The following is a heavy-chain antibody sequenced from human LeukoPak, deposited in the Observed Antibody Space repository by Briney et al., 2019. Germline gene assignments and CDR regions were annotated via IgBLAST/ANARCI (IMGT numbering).Heavy chain of an antibody. J-gene: IGHJ5*02. Sequence: SETLSLTCTVSGGSISSGDYYWSWIRQPPGKGLEWIGYIYYSGSTYYNPSLKSRVTISVDTSKNQFSLKLSSVTAADTAVYYCARDGYSSSWYGGGFDPWGQGTLVTVSS. CDR2: IYYSGST. D-gene: IGHD6-13*01. V-gene: IGHV4-30-4*01. CDR3: ARDGYSSSWYGGGFDP. CDR1: GGSISSGDYY.